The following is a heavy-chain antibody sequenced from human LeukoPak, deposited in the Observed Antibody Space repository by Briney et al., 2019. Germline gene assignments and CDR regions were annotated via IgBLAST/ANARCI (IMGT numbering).Heavy chain of an antibody. V-gene: IGHV3-66*01. CDR2: IYSDGTI. CDR3: AREVGGGASGQ. CDR1: GFTVSSNY. J-gene: IGHJ4*02. D-gene: IGHD3-16*01. Sequence: GGSLRLSCAASGFTVSSNYMSWVRQVPGKGLEWVSVIYSDGTISCADSVKGRFTISRDNSENTLYLQMNSLRVEDTAVYYCAREVGGGASGQWGQGTLVTVSS.